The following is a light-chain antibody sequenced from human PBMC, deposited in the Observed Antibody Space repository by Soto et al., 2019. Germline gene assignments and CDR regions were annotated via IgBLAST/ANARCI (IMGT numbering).Light chain of an antibody. CDR1: QSVSSSY. CDR3: KQYGSSPQT. V-gene: IGKV3-20*01. CDR2: GAY. Sequence: TVLTQSPGTLSLSPGERAILSCRASQSVSSSYLAWYQQKPGQAPRLLIYGAYSRATGIPDRFSGSGSGTDFTLTISRLEPEDFAVYYCKQYGSSPQTFGQGTKVDIK. J-gene: IGKJ1*01.